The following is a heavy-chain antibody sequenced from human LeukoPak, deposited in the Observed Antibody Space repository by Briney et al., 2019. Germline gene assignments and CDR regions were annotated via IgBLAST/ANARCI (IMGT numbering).Heavy chain of an antibody. CDR1: GFTLSNYW. Sequence: GGSLRLSCAASGFTLSNYWMHWVRQAPGKGLVWVSRINADGSSASYADSVKGRFTISRDNSKNTLYLQMNSLRAEDTAVYYCAKVMVVHSSYFDYWGQGTLVTVSS. V-gene: IGHV3-74*01. CDR3: AKVMVVHSSYFDY. D-gene: IGHD2-8*01. CDR2: INADGSSA. J-gene: IGHJ4*02.